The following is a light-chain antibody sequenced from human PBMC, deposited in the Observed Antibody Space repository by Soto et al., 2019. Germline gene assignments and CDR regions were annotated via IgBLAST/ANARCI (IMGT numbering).Light chain of an antibody. Sequence: EIVMTQSPATLSVSPGERATLSCRASQSVSSNLAWYQQKPGQPPSLLIYGASTSATGIPARFSGSGSGTEFTLTISSLQSEDFAVYYCQQYNNWPSGTFGQGTKVEIK. CDR2: GAS. J-gene: IGKJ1*01. CDR1: QSVSSN. V-gene: IGKV3-15*01. CDR3: QQYNNWPSGT.